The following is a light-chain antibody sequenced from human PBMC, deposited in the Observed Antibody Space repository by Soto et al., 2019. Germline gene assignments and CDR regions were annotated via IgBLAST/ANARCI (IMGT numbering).Light chain of an antibody. Sequence: EIVMTQSPSTLSVSPGERATLSCRASQSVSSTLAWYQQKPGQAPRLLIYGASTRATGIPARFSGSGSGTEFTLTISSLQSEDVAVYYCQQYNNWPPWTFGQGTKVEIK. CDR1: QSVSST. CDR3: QQYNNWPPWT. V-gene: IGKV3-15*01. CDR2: GAS. J-gene: IGKJ1*01.